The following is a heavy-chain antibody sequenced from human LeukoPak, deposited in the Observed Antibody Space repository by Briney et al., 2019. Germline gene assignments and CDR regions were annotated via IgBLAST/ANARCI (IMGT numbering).Heavy chain of an antibody. CDR2: FSTCGNP. CDR1: GGFISNYY. J-gene: IGHJ4*02. V-gene: IGHV4-4*07. Sequence: SETLSLTCSVSGGFISNYYGSWIRQPAGKGLEWIGRFSTCGNPNYNPSLKSRVTMSVDTSKNQFFLNLNSVTAADTAVYYCARDSRYSDFWSGYLDYWGQGTLVTVSS. CDR3: ARDSRYSDFWSGYLDY. D-gene: IGHD3-3*01.